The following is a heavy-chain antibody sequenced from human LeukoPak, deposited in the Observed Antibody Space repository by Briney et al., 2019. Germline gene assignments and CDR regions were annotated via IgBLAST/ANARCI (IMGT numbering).Heavy chain of an antibody. J-gene: IGHJ4*02. D-gene: IGHD2-15*01. CDR3: ARDREGYCSGGSCYPYYFDY. CDR2: TAYDGSNK. V-gene: IGHV3-30*04. CDR1: GFTFSSYA. Sequence: PGGSLRLSCAASGFTFSSYAMHWVRQAPGKGLEWVAVTAYDGSNKYYADSVEGRFTISRDNSKNALYLQMNSLRPEDTAVYYCARDREGYCSGGSCYPYYFDYWGQGTLVTVSS.